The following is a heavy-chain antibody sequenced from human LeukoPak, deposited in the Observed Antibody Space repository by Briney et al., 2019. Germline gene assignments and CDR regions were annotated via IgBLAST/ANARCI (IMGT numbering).Heavy chain of an antibody. Sequence: GGSLRLSCAASGFTFSSAWMSWVRQAPGQGLEWVGRIKSETDGGTTDYAAPVKGRFTISRDDSKNTLYLQMNSLKTEDTAVYYCTTNLWYSGTYRSDCWGQGTLVTVSS. CDR2: IKSETDGGTT. D-gene: IGHD1-26*01. J-gene: IGHJ4*02. V-gene: IGHV3-15*01. CDR3: TTNLWYSGTYRSDC. CDR1: GFTFSSAW.